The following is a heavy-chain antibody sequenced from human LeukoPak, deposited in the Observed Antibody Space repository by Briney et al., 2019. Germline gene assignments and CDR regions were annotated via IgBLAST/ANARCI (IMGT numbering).Heavy chain of an antibody. CDR2: IWYDGSNK. V-gene: IGHV3-33*01. Sequence: GSLRLSCAASGFTFSSYGMHWVCQAPGKGLEWVAVIWYDGSNKYYADSVKGRFTISRDNSKNTRYLQMNSPRAEDTAVYYCARGRIAAAGTRGDWFDPWGQGTLVTVSS. CDR1: GFTFSSYG. J-gene: IGHJ5*02. CDR3: ARGRIAAAGTRGDWFDP. D-gene: IGHD6-13*01.